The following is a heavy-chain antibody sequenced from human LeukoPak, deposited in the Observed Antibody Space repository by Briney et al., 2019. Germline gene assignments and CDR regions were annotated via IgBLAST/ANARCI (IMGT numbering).Heavy chain of an antibody. Sequence: SETLSLTCTVSGGSISSSSYYWGWIRQPPGKGLEWIGSIYYSGSTYYNPSLKSRVTISVDTSKNQFSLKLSSVTAADTAVYYCARMGNSSSSYYFDYWGQGTLVTVSS. J-gene: IGHJ4*02. CDR3: ARMGNSSSSYYFDY. CDR2: IYYSGST. V-gene: IGHV4-39*07. D-gene: IGHD6-13*01. CDR1: GGSISSSSYY.